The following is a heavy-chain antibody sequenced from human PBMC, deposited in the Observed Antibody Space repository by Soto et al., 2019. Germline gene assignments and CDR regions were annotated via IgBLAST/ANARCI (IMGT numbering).Heavy chain of an antibody. J-gene: IGHJ6*02. Sequence: SQTLSLTCVISGDSVSSNGACWNWIRQSPSRGLQWLGRIYYRSKWFHDYAASVESRMAINPDTSRDQFSLQLNYVTPEDTAVYYCARVHCSAGTCLDGLDFWGQGTTVTVS. CDR1: GDSVSSNGAC. V-gene: IGHV6-1*01. CDR3: ARVHCSAGTCLDGLDF. CDR2: IYYRSKWFH. D-gene: IGHD2-15*01.